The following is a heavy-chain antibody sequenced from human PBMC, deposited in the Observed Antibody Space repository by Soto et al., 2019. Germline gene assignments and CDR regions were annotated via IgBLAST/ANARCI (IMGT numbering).Heavy chain of an antibody. D-gene: IGHD2-2*01. CDR1: GGTFSSYA. CDR2: IIPISGTA. Sequence: QVQLVQSGAEVKKPGSSVKVSCKASGGTFSSYAISWVRQAPGQGLEWMGGIIPISGTANYAQKFQGRVTITADESTTTAYMEVSSLRSEDTAVYYCARSQGSSTSLDIYYYYYYGMDVWGQGTTVTVSS. V-gene: IGHV1-69*01. CDR3: ARSQGSSTSLDIYYYYYYGMDV. J-gene: IGHJ6*02.